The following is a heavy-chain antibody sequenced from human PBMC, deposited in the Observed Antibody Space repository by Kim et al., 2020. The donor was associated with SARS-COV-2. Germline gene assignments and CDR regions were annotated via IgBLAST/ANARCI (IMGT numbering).Heavy chain of an antibody. CDR2: LSHDGYSK. CDR1: GFTLSNSD. V-gene: IGHV3-30*03. J-gene: IGHJ4*02. CDR3: ATEQSGSWCY. Sequence: GGSLRLSCAASGFTLSNSDMHWVRQAPGKGLEWVAGLSHDGYSKFYADSVKGRFTISSDTSKNTLFLQVDTLRDEDTAVYYAATEQSGSWCYWGQGSLVT. D-gene: IGHD6-13*01.